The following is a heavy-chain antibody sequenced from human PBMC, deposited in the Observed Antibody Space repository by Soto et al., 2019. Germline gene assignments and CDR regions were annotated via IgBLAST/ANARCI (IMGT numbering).Heavy chain of an antibody. J-gene: IGHJ6*02. D-gene: IGHD2-2*01. V-gene: IGHV3-30-3*01. CDR3: ARPIVPAIQNHPYYYYGLDV. CDR2: VSFDGSNS. CDR1: GFTFSNYA. Sequence: QVQLVESGGGVVQPGRSLRLSCAASGFTFSNYAMHWVRQAPGKGLDWVAVVSFDGSNSYYADSVKGRFTISRDNSENTLFLQMNSLRPEDTAVYFWARPIVPAIQNHPYYYYGLDVWGQGTTVTVSS.